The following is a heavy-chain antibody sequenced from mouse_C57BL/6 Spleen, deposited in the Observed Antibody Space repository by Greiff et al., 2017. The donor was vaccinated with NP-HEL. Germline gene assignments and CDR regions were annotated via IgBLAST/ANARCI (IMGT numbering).Heavy chain of an antibody. CDR3: ASSTGTNYAMDY. CDR1: GYTFTSYW. CDR2: IDPSDSYT. V-gene: IGHV1-69*01. J-gene: IGHJ4*01. Sequence: QVQLKQPGAELVMPGASVKLSCKASGYTFTSYWMHWVKQRPGQGLEWIGEIDPSDSYTNYNQKFKGKSTLTVDKSSSTAYMQLSSLTSEDSAVYYCASSTGTNYAMDYWGQGTSVTVSS. D-gene: IGHD4-1*02.